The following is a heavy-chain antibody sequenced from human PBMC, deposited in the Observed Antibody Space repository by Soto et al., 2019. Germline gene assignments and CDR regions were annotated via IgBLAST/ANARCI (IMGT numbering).Heavy chain of an antibody. CDR3: ARERDSFDD. J-gene: IGHJ4*02. CDR2: ISYDGSDY. CDR1: GFTFSSYA. V-gene: IGHV3-30-3*01. Sequence: QVQLVESGGGVVQPGRSLRLYCAASGFTFSSYAMHWVRQAPGKGLEWVAFISYDGSDYFYADSVKGRFTISRDNSKNTLFLQMNSLRAEDTAVYYCARERDSFDDWGQGTLVTVSS. D-gene: IGHD2-15*01.